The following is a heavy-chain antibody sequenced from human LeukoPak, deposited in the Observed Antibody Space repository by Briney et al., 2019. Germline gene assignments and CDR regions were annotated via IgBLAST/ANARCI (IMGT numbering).Heavy chain of an antibody. CDR3: ARGGRDGYNGTYFDY. D-gene: IGHD5-24*01. CDR2: IIPILGIA. V-gene: IGHV1-69*04. Sequence: SVKVSCKASGGTFSSYAISWVRQAPGQGLEWVGRIIPILGIANYAQKFQGRVTITADKSTSTAYMELSSLRSEGTAVYYCARGGRDGYNGTYFDYWGQGTLVTVSS. J-gene: IGHJ4*02. CDR1: GGTFSSYA.